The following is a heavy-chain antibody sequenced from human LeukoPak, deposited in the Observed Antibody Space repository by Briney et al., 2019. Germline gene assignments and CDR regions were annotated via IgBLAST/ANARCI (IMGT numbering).Heavy chain of an antibody. CDR3: ARARSWSYFDY. Sequence: GASVKVSCKASGYTLTSYGISWVRQAPGQGLEWMGIINPSGGSTSYAQKFQGGVTMTRDTSTSTVYMELSSLRSEDTAVYYCARARSWSYFDYWGQGTLVTVSS. CDR1: GYTLTSYG. J-gene: IGHJ4*02. CDR2: INPSGGST. D-gene: IGHD6-13*01. V-gene: IGHV1-46*01.